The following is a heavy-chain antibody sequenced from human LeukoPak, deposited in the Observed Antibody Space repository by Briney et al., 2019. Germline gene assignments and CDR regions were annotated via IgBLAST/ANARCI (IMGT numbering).Heavy chain of an antibody. D-gene: IGHD3-22*01. CDR1: GFTFSTYW. CDR2: INSDGSFT. J-gene: IGHJ4*02. CDR3: AKATNYYDSSGYTDY. V-gene: IGHV3-74*01. Sequence: GGSLRLSCAASGFTFSTYWMHWVRQAPGKGLMCVSRINSDGSFTIYADSVKGRFTISRDNSKNSLYLQMNSLRTEDTALYYCAKATNYYDSSGYTDYWGQGTLVTVSS.